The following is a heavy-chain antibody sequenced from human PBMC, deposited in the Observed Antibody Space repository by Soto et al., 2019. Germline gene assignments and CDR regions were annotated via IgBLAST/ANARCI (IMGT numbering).Heavy chain of an antibody. Sequence: PGGSLRLSCAASGFTFSSYSMNWVRQAPGKGLEWVSSISSSSGYIYYADSVKGRFTISRDNAKNSLYLQMNSLRAEDTAVYYCARAFFYCSGGGCYSYYFDYWGQGTLVTVSS. J-gene: IGHJ4*02. V-gene: IGHV3-21*01. CDR1: GFTFSSYS. CDR3: ARAFFYCSGGGCYSYYFDY. D-gene: IGHD2-15*01. CDR2: ISSSSGYI.